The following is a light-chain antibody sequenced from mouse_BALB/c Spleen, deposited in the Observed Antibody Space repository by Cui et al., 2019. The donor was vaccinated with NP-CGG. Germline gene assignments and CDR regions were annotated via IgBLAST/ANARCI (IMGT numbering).Light chain of an antibody. Sequence: QAAVIQESALTTSPGETVTLTCRSSTGAVTTSNYANWVQEKPDHLFTGLIGGTKNRAPGVPARFSGSLIGDKAALTITGAQTEDETIYFCALWYTNHWVFGGGTKLTVL. V-gene: IGLV1*01. J-gene: IGLJ1*01. CDR3: ALWYTNHWV. CDR2: GTK. CDR1: TGAVTTSNY.